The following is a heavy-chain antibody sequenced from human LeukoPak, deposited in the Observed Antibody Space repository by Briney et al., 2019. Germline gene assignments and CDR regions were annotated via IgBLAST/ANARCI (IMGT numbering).Heavy chain of an antibody. CDR3: ARRRDSGSLQHFVY. J-gene: IGHJ4*02. D-gene: IGHD1-26*01. Sequence: GGSLRLSCAASGFTFSDYYMSWIRQAPGKGLEWVSYISSSGTTIYYADSVKGRFTISRDNAKNSLYLQMNSLRAEDMAVYYCARRRDSGSLQHFVYWGQGTLVTVSS. CDR1: GFTFSDYY. V-gene: IGHV3-11*01. CDR2: ISSSGTTI.